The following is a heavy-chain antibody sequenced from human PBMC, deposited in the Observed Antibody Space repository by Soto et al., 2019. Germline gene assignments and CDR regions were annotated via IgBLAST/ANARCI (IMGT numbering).Heavy chain of an antibody. Sequence: ASVKVSCKASGYTFTSYCMHWVRQAPGQGLEWMGIINPSGGSTSYAQKFQGRVTMTRDTSTSTVYMELSSLRSEDTAVYYCARDRWVVVAATYYYYYGMDVWGQGTTVTVSS. V-gene: IGHV1-46*01. CDR3: ARDRWVVVAATYYYYYGMDV. D-gene: IGHD2-15*01. J-gene: IGHJ6*02. CDR1: GYTFTSYC. CDR2: INPSGGST.